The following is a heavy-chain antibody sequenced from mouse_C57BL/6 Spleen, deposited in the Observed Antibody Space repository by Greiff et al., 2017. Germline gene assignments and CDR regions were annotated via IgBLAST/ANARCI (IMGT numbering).Heavy chain of an antibody. CDR3: ARSGGYYSNYDY. D-gene: IGHD2-5*01. Sequence: QVQLQQSGAELVRPGTSVKVSCKASGYAFTNYLIEWVKQRPGQGLEWIGVINPGSGGTNYNEKFKGKATLTADKSSSTAYMQHSSLTSEDSAVYFCARSGGYYSNYDYWGQGTTLTVSS. V-gene: IGHV1-54*01. CDR2: INPGSGGT. J-gene: IGHJ2*01. CDR1: GYAFTNYL.